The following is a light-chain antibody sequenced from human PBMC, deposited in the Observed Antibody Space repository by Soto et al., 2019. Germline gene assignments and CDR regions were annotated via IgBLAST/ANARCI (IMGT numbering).Light chain of an antibody. CDR3: GSYTSEDTIEMV. V-gene: IGLV2-14*03. CDR2: DFT. J-gene: IGLJ3*02. Sequence: QSALTQPASVSGSPGQSITISCTGTRNYIGDYYYVSWFQQHPGRAPKLMIYDFTARPSGISNRFSGSMSGNTASLTISGLQPEDEADYYCGSYTSEDTIEMVFGGGTQLTVL. CDR1: RNYIGDYYY.